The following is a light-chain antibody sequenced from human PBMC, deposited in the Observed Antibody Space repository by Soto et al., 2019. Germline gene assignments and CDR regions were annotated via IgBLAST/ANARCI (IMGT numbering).Light chain of an antibody. CDR1: SSDVGGYNY. J-gene: IGLJ1*01. Sequence: QSVLTQPPSASGSFGQSVTISCTGTSSDVGGYNYVSWYQQHPGKAPKLMIYEVNERPSGVPDRFSGSKSGNTASLTVSGLQADDEADYYCSSYSGTNYHYVFGTGTKLTVL. CDR3: SSYSGTNYHYV. CDR2: EVN. V-gene: IGLV2-8*01.